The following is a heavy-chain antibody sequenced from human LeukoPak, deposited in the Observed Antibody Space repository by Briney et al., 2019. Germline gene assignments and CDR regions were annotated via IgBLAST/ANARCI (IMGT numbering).Heavy chain of an antibody. CDR3: ATLGAVAGTSFDY. CDR2: ISSSSSTI. Sequence: PGGSLRLSCAASGFTFSSYSMNWVRQAPGKGLEWVSYISSSSSTIYYADSVKGRFTISRDNAKNSLYLQMNSLRAEDTAVYYCATLGAVAGTSFDYWGQGTLVTVSS. J-gene: IGHJ4*02. CDR1: GFTFSSYS. V-gene: IGHV3-48*04. D-gene: IGHD6-19*01.